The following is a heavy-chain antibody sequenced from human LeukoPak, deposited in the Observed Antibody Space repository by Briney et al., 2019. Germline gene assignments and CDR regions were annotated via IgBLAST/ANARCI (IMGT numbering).Heavy chain of an antibody. Sequence: SETLSLTCTVSGYSISSGYYWGWIRQPPGKGLEWIGSIYYSGSTYYNPSLKSRVTISVDTSKNQFSLKLSSVTAADTAMYYCAREVADYGGYYYYHYMDVWGKGTTVTISS. V-gene: IGHV4-38-2*02. D-gene: IGHD4-23*01. CDR1: GYSISSGYY. J-gene: IGHJ6*03. CDR2: IYYSGST. CDR3: AREVADYGGYYYYHYMDV.